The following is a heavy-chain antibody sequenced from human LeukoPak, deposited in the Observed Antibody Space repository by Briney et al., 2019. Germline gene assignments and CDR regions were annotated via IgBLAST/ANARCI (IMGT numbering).Heavy chain of an antibody. CDR3: AREGYLGYCSGGSCFNWFDP. J-gene: IGHJ5*02. CDR2: IWYDGSNK. D-gene: IGHD2-15*01. Sequence: PGGSLRLSCAASGFTFSSYGMHWVRQAPGKGLEWVAVIWYDGSNKYYADSVKGRFTISRDNSKNTLYLQMNSLRAEDTAVYYCAREGYLGYCSGGSCFNWFDPWGQGTLVTVSS. V-gene: IGHV3-33*01. CDR1: GFTFSSYG.